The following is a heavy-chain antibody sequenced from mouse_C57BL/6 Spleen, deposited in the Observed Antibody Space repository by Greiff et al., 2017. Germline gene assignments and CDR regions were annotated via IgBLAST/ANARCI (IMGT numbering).Heavy chain of an antibody. V-gene: IGHV1-66*01. CDR1: GYSFTSYY. Sequence: VQLQQSGPELVKPGASVKISCKASGYSFTSYYIHWVKQRPGQGLEWIGWIYPGSGNTKYNEKFKGKATLTADTSSSTAYMQLSSLTSEDSAVYYCARDYSNAYYAMDYWGQGTSVTVSS. D-gene: IGHD2-5*01. J-gene: IGHJ4*01. CDR2: IYPGSGNT. CDR3: ARDYSNAYYAMDY.